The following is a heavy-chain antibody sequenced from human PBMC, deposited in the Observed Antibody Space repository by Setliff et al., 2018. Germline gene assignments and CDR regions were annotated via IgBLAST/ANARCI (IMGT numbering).Heavy chain of an antibody. Sequence: GASVKVSCKASGYTFTRYAMNWVRQAPGQGLEWMGWINTNTGNPTYAQGFTGRFVFSLDTSVSTAYLQISSLKAEDTAVYYCAGDRSGWSGFFRVVGVYYYYMDVWGKGTTVTVSS. CDR2: INTNTGNP. J-gene: IGHJ6*03. D-gene: IGHD6-19*01. V-gene: IGHV7-4-1*02. CDR3: AGDRSGWSGFFRVVGVYYYYMDV. CDR1: GYTFTRYA.